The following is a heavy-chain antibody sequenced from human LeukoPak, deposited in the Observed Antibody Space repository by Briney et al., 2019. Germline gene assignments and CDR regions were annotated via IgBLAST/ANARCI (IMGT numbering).Heavy chain of an antibody. CDR2: IDGSGGTT. Sequence: GGSLILSCAASGFTFTRNAMAWVRQAPGKGLEWVSAIDGSGGTTFYADSVKGRVTISRVQSTNTVYLQMNSLRADDTAVYYCAKRHLPVEATSRDDYWGQGTLVTVSS. CDR1: GFTFTRNA. V-gene: IGHV3-23*01. J-gene: IGHJ4*02. CDR3: AKRHLPVEATSRDDY. D-gene: IGHD1-26*01.